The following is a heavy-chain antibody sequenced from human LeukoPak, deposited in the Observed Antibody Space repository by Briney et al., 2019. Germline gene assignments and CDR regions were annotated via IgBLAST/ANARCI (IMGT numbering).Heavy chain of an antibody. CDR1: GYTFTGYY. V-gene: IGHV1-46*01. J-gene: IGHJ4*02. CDR3: ARSKGIKLVLRYFDWKTHPHYFDY. D-gene: IGHD3-9*01. CDR2: INPSGGST. Sequence: ASVKVSCKASGYTFTGYYMHWVRQAPGQGLEWMGIINPSGGSTSYAQKFQGRVTMTRDMSTSTVYMELSSLRSEDTAVYYCARSKGIKLVLRYFDWKTHPHYFDYWGQETLVTVSS.